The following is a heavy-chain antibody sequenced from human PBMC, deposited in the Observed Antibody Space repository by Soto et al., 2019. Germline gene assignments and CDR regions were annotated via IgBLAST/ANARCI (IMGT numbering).Heavy chain of an antibody. CDR2: IIPFFGTT. CDR3: ARDSGLAVAGNPHFYNGWDV. CDR1: GGTFSSYA. D-gene: IGHD6-19*01. J-gene: IGHJ6*02. Sequence: ASVKVSCKASGGTFSSYAISWVRQAPGQGLEWMGGIIPFFGTTNYAHKFQGRLTILADKSTTTVHMELSSLRSEDTAVYYCARDSGLAVAGNPHFYNGWDVWGQGTTVTVSS. V-gene: IGHV1-69*06.